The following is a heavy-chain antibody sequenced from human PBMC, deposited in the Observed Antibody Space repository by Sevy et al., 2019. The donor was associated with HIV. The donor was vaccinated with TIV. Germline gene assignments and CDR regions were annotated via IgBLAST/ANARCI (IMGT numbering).Heavy chain of an antibody. CDR2: ISGSGGST. CDR1: GFTFSSYA. J-gene: IGHJ4*02. V-gene: IGHV3-23*01. Sequence: GGSLRLSCAASGFTFSSYAMSWVRQAPGKGLEWVSAISGSGGSTYYADSVKGRFTISRDNSKNTLYLQMNSLRAEATAVYYCAKDAPSSSYYDSSGPQDYWGQGTLVTVSS. D-gene: IGHD3-22*01. CDR3: AKDAPSSSYYDSSGPQDY.